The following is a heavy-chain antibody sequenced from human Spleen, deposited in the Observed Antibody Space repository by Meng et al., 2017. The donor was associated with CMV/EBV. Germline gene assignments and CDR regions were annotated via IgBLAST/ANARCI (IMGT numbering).Heavy chain of an antibody. Sequence: FTSYGISWVRQAPGQGLEWMGWISAYNGNTNYAQKLQGRVTMTTDTSTSTAYMELRSLRSDDTAVYYCARVVHSYDGGPSVGYFDYWGQGTLVTVSS. J-gene: IGHJ4*02. CDR3: ARVVHSYDGGPSVGYFDY. CDR1: FTSYG. D-gene: IGHD5-18*01. CDR2: ISAYNGNT. V-gene: IGHV1-18*01.